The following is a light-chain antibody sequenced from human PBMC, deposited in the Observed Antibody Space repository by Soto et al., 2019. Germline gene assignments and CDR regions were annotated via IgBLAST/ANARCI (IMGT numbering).Light chain of an antibody. CDR3: QQYNSYSWT. Sequence: DIQMTQSPSTLSASVGDRVTITCRASQSISSWLAWYQQKPGKAPKLLIYDASSLESGVPSRFSGSGSGTEFTLTISRLQPDDFAPYYCQQYNSYSWTVGQGTKGEIK. CDR2: DAS. J-gene: IGKJ1*01. CDR1: QSISSW. V-gene: IGKV1-5*01.